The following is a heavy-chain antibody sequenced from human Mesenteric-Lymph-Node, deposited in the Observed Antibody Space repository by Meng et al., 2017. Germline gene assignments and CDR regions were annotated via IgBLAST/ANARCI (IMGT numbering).Heavy chain of an antibody. CDR2: ISYDGSNK. V-gene: IGHV3-30*01. Sequence: GGSLRLSCAASGFTFSSYAMHWVRQAPGKGLEGVAVISYDGSNKYYADSVKGRFTISRDNSKNTLYLQMNSLRAEDTAVYYCARDSGYCSGGSCYSPYYFDYWGQGTLVTVSS. CDR3: ARDSGYCSGGSCYSPYYFDY. CDR1: GFTFSSYA. D-gene: IGHD2-15*01. J-gene: IGHJ4*02.